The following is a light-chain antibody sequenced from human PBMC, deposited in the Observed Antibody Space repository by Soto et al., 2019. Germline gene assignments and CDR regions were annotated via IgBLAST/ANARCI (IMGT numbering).Light chain of an antibody. Sequence: DIPMNQSPSTLSASGGDRVTITCRASQRRSYWLDWYQLKPGQAPKLLIYQGTHLESRVPSRVNGSRSGSEFMLSLSGLLPEDFATYYCQQYNTYPYSFGQGTK. CDR2: QGT. CDR3: QQYNTYPYS. J-gene: IGKJ2*01. V-gene: IGKV1-5*03. CDR1: QRRSYW.